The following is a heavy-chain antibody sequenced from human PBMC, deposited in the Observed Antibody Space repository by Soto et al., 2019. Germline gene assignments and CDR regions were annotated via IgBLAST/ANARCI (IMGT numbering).Heavy chain of an antibody. Sequence: GGSLRLSCAASGFTFISYSMNWVRQAPGKGLEWVSSISSSSGHIYYADSLKGRFTISRDNAKNSLYLQMNSLRAEDTAVYYCTRHWLATREFDYWGQGTLVTVSS. V-gene: IGHV3-21*01. D-gene: IGHD1-26*01. CDR3: TRHWLATREFDY. CDR1: GFTFISYS. J-gene: IGHJ4*02. CDR2: ISSSSGHI.